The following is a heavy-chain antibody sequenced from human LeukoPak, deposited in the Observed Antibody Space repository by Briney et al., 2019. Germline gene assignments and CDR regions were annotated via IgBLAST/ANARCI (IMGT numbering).Heavy chain of an antibody. V-gene: IGHV1-18*01. CDR1: GYTFSSYG. CDR2: ISAYNGNT. D-gene: IGHD3-3*01. Sequence: ASVKVSCKASGYTFSSYGITWVRQAPGQGLEWMGWISAYNGNTNYAQKLQGRVTMTTDTSTSTAYMELRSLRSDDTAVYYCARDYYDFWSGYSGVNWFDPWGQGTLGTVSS. CDR3: ARDYYDFWSGYSGVNWFDP. J-gene: IGHJ5*02.